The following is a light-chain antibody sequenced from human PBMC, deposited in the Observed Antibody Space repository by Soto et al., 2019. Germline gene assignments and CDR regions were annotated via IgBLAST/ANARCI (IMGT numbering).Light chain of an antibody. V-gene: IGKV3-20*01. CDR3: QQYNNWPWT. Sequence: EIVLTQSPGTLSLSPGERATLSCRASQSVSNSYLAWYQQKPGQAPRLLIYAASTRATGIPERFSGSGSGTDFTLTISSLQSEDFAVYYCQQYNNWPWTFGQGTKVEIK. J-gene: IGKJ1*01. CDR2: AAS. CDR1: QSVSNSY.